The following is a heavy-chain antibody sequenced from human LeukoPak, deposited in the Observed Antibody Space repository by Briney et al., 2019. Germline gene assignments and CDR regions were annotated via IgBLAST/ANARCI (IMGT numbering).Heavy chain of an antibody. CDR3: ARGSHDFWSGYGYYFDY. J-gene: IGHJ4*02. Sequence: GGSLRLSCAASGFNFYNYNMNWVRQAPGKGLEWVSSIGRGNNYIYYADSVKGRFTISRDNAKNSLYLQMNSLRAEDTAVYYCARGSHDFWSGYGYYFDYWGQGTLVTVSS. V-gene: IGHV3-21*01. D-gene: IGHD3-3*01. CDR1: GFNFYNYN. CDR2: IGRGNNYI.